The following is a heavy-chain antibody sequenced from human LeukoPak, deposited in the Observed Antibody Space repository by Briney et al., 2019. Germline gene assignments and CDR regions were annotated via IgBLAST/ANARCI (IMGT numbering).Heavy chain of an antibody. D-gene: IGHD3-16*01. CDR1: GFTFSSYA. CDR2: ISGSGGST. CDR3: AKVIGQWFSGGFDY. V-gene: IGHV3-23*01. J-gene: IGHJ4*02. Sequence: GGSLRLSCAASGFTFSSYAMSWVRQAPGKGLEWVSAISGSGGSTYYADSVKGRFTISRGNSKNTLYLQMNSLRAEDTAVYYCAKVIGQWFSGGFDYWGQGTLVTVSS.